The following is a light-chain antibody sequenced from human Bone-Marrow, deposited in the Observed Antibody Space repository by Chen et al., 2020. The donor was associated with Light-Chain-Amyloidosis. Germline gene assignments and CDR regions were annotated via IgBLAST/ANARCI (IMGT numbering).Light chain of an antibody. CDR3: SSYTITNTLV. CDR1: SSDVGGDNH. V-gene: IGLV2-14*01. J-gene: IGLJ1*01. Sequence: QSALTQPASVSGSPGQSITISCTGTSSDVGGDNHVSWYQQHPDKAPKLMIYEVTNRPSWVPDLCSGSKSDNTASLTISGLQTEDEADYFCSSYTITNTLVFGSGTRVTVL. CDR2: EVT.